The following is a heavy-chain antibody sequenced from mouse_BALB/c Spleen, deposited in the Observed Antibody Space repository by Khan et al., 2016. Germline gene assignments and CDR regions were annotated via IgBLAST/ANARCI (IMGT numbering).Heavy chain of an antibody. CDR3: AREGLNYDYAMDY. CDR1: GYTFTDYA. D-gene: IGHD2-1*01. V-gene: IGHV1S137*01. J-gene: IGHJ4*01. CDR2: ISTYYGDT. Sequence: QVQLQQSGAELVRPGVSVKISCKGSGYTFTDYAIHWVKQSHAKSLERIGVISTYYGDTSYNQKFEGKATMTVDKSSSTAYVELARLTSEDSAIYYCAREGLNYDYAMDYWGQGTSVTVSS.